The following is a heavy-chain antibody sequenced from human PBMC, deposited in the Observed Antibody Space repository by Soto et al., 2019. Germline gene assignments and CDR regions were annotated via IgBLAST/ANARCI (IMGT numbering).Heavy chain of an antibody. J-gene: IGHJ1*01. CDR1: GGSISSYY. Sequence: SETLSLTCTVSGGSISSYYWSWIRQPPGKGLEWIGYIYYSGSTNYNPSLKSRVTISVDTSKNQFSLKLSSVTAADTAVYYCGGGSDAEYFHHWGQGTLVTVSS. CDR2: IYYSGST. CDR3: GGGSDAEYFHH. D-gene: IGHD2-15*01. V-gene: IGHV4-59*01.